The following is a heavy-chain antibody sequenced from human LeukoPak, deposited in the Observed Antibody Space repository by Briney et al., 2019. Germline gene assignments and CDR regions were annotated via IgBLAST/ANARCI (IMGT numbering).Heavy chain of an antibody. CDR1: GFPFSSYW. CDR3: ARDGPSSPTYGEGGAY. V-gene: IGHV3-7*03. Sequence: GGSLRLSCAASGFPFSSYWMSWVRQAPGKGLEWVANIKGDGSEKYYVDSVKGRFTMSRDNGKNLLYLQMNSLRAEDTAVYYCARDGPSSPTYGEGGAYRGQGTPVTVSS. CDR2: IKGDGSEK. J-gene: IGHJ4*02. D-gene: IGHD4-17*01.